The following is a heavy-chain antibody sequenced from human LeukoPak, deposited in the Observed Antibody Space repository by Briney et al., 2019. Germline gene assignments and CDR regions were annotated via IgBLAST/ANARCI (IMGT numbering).Heavy chain of an antibody. CDR1: GFTFDEYG. J-gene: IGHJ4*02. V-gene: IGHV3-21*01. CDR2: ISSSSSYI. CDR3: ARASVAGTDY. Sequence: GGSLRLSCTASGFTFDEYGMAWVRQAPGKGLEWVSSISSSSSYIYYADSVKGRFTISRDNAKNSLYLQMNSLRAEDTAVYYCARASVAGTDYWGQGTLVTVSS. D-gene: IGHD6-19*01.